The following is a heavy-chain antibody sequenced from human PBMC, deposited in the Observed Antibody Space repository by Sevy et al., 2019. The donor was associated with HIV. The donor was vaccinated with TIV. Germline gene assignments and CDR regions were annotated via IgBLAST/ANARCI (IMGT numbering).Heavy chain of an antibody. CDR3: AKGGRSYGDSYFDH. CDR2: ISGSGNSA. Sequence: GGSLRLSCAASGFTFSSYGMSWVRQAPGKGLEWVSVISGSGNSAYYADSVKGRFTISRDNSKNTLSLQMNSLRAEDTAVYYCAKGGRSYGDSYFDHWGQGTLVTVSS. V-gene: IGHV3-23*01. CDR1: GFTFSSYG. J-gene: IGHJ4*02. D-gene: IGHD5-18*01.